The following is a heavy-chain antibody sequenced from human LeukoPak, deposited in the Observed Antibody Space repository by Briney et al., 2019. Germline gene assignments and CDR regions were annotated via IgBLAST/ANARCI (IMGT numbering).Heavy chain of an antibody. CDR3: ARFDDFWSGYFDY. CDR1: GFTFSSYW. CDR2: IKQDGSGK. Sequence: PGGSLRLSCAASGFTFSSYWMSWVRQAPGKGLEWVANIKQDGSGKYYVDSVKGRFTISRDNAKNSLYLQMNSLRAEDTAVYYCARFDDFWSGYFDYWGQGTLVTVSS. J-gene: IGHJ4*02. D-gene: IGHD3-3*01. V-gene: IGHV3-7*01.